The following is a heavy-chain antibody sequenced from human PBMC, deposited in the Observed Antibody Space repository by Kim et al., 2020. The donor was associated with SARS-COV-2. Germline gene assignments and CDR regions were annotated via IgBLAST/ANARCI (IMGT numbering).Heavy chain of an antibody. CDR3: AKLIRGAVPIFGVVPHSQSYYYGMDV. D-gene: IGHD3-3*01. V-gene: IGHV3-30*18. J-gene: IGHJ6*02. CDR2: ISYDGSNK. Sequence: GGSLRLSCAASGFTFSSYGMHWVRQAPGKGLEWVAVISYDGSNKYYADSVKGRFTISRDNSKNTLYLQMNSLRAEDTAVYYCAKLIRGAVPIFGVVPHSQSYYYGMDVWGQGTTVTVSS. CDR1: GFTFSSYG.